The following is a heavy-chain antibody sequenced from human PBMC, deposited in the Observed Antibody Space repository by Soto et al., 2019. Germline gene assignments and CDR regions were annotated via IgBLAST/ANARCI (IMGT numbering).Heavy chain of an antibody. CDR2: IIPIFGTA. CDR3: ASDSGYANYAFDI. Sequence: SVKVSCKASGGTFSSYAISWVRQAPGQGLEWMGGIIPIFGTANYAQKFQGRVTITADESTSTAYMELSSLRSEDTAVYYCASDSGYANYAFDIWGQGTMVTFSS. CDR1: GGTFSSYA. J-gene: IGHJ3*02. V-gene: IGHV1-69*13. D-gene: IGHD5-12*01.